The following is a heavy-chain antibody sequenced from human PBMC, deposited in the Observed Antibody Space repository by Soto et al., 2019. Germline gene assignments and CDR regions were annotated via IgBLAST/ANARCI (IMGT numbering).Heavy chain of an antibody. CDR3: ARDPTGYSSSWQHFDY. J-gene: IGHJ4*02. Sequence: ASVKVSCKASGYTFTSYGISWVRQAPGQGLEWMGWISAYNGNTNYAQKLQGRVTMTTDTSTSTAYMELRSLRSDDTAVYYCARDPTGYSSSWQHFDYWGQGTLVTVS. CDR2: ISAYNGNT. V-gene: IGHV1-18*04. D-gene: IGHD6-13*01. CDR1: GYTFTSYG.